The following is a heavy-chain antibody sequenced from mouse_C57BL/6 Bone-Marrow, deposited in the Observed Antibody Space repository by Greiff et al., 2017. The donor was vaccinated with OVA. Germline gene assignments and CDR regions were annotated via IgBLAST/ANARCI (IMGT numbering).Heavy chain of an antibody. CDR3: ARRDNWNFDY. Sequence: EVKLQESGGDLVKPGGSLKLSCAASGFTFSSYGMSWVRQTPDKRLEWVATISSGGSYTYYPDSVKGRFTISRDNAKNTLYLQMSSLKSEDTAMYYCARRDNWNFDYWGQGTTLTVSS. D-gene: IGHD4-1*01. CDR2: ISSGGSYT. CDR1: GFTFSSYG. J-gene: IGHJ2*01. V-gene: IGHV5-6*02.